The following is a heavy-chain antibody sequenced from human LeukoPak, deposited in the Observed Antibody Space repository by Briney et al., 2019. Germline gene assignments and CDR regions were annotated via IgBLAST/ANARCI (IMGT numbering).Heavy chain of an antibody. Sequence: GESLKISCKGSGYSFTTYWIGWVRQMPGKGLEWMGITNPGDSHTRYSPSFQGHVTISADKSISTAYLQWSSLKASDTAMYYCARDSEWFLGGTWGQGTLVTVSS. CDR3: ARDSEWFLGGT. CDR2: TNPGDSHT. J-gene: IGHJ5*02. CDR1: GYSFTTYW. D-gene: IGHD3-3*01. V-gene: IGHV5-51*01.